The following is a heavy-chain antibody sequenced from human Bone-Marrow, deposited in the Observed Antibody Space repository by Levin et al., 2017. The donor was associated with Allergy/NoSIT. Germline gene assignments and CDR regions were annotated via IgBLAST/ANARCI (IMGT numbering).Heavy chain of an antibody. V-gene: IGHV3-23*01. CDR2: ISGSGDST. CDR3: AKWTRIVGATLLDY. J-gene: IGHJ4*02. Sequence: GGSLRLSCAASGFTFSSYAMSWVRQAPGKGLEWVSAISGSGDSTYYADSVKGRFTISRDNSKNTLYLQMNSLRAEDTAVYYCAKWTRIVGATLLDYWGQGTLVTVSS. CDR1: GFTFSSYA. D-gene: IGHD1-26*01.